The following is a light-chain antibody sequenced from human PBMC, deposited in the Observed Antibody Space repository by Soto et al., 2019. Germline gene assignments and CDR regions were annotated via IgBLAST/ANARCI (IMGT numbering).Light chain of an antibody. Sequence: EIVLTQSPGTLSLSPGERATLSCRASQSVTSNSLAWYQHKLGQPPSLLIYDASSRATGIPDRFSGSGSGTDFTLTISRLEPEDFAVYFCQQFGTSPGTFGPGTKVDIK. CDR1: QSVTSNS. V-gene: IGKV3-20*01. J-gene: IGKJ3*01. CDR2: DAS. CDR3: QQFGTSPGT.